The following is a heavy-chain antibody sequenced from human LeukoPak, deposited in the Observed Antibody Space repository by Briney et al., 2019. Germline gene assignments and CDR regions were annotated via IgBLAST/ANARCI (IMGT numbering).Heavy chain of an antibody. V-gene: IGHV4-59*01. CDR3: ARDRDYSSGWFDP. CDR2: IYYSGST. D-gene: IGHD6-19*01. J-gene: IGHJ5*02. Sequence: YIYYSGSTNYNPSLKSRVAISVDTSKNQFSLKLSSVTAADTAVYYCARDRDYSSGWFDPWGQGTLVTVSS.